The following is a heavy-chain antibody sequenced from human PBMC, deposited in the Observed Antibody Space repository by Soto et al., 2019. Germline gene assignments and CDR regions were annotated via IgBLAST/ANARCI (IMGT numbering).Heavy chain of an antibody. V-gene: IGHV1-69*12. Sequence: QVQLVQSGAEVKKPGSSVKVSCKASGGTFSSYAMSWVRQAPGQGLEWMGGIIPIFGTADYAQKFQGRVTITADESTSTAYMELSSLRSEDTAVYYCAKHYDNWDYYCGMDVWGQGTTVTVSS. D-gene: IGHD3-22*01. CDR3: AKHYDNWDYYCGMDV. CDR2: IIPIFGTA. J-gene: IGHJ6*02. CDR1: GGTFSSYA.